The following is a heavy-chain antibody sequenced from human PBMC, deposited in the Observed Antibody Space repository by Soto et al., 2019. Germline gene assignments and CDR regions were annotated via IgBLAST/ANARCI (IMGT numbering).Heavy chain of an antibody. CDR1: GGSISSYY. D-gene: IGHD1-7*01. Sequence: SSETLSLTCTVSGGSISSYYWSWIRQPPGKGLEWIGYIYYSGSTNYNPSLKSRVTISVDTSKNQFSLKLSSVTAADTAVYYCAREGLTGTIGLYYYYAMDVWGQGTTVTVSS. CDR2: IYYSGST. CDR3: AREGLTGTIGLYYYYAMDV. V-gene: IGHV4-59*01. J-gene: IGHJ6*02.